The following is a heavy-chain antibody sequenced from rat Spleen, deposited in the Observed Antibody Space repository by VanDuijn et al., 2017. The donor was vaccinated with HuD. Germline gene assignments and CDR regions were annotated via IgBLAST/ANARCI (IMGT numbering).Heavy chain of an antibody. J-gene: IGHJ2*01. CDR3: ARETTGTPFDY. D-gene: IGHD1-7*01. CDR1: GFSLTSNG. V-gene: IGHV2-30*01. CDR2: IWTGGST. Sequence: QVQLKESGPGLVQSSQTLSLTCTVSGFSLTSNGVSWVRQPPGEGLEWMGVIWTGGSTDYNSALKSRLSISRDTSKSQVFLKMNSLQTEDIATYYCARETTGTPFDYWGQGVMDTVSS.